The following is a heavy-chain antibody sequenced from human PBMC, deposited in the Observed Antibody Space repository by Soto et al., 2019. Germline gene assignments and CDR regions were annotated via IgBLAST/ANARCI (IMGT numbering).Heavy chain of an antibody. CDR1: GFTFSSYG. V-gene: IGHV3-30*18. Sequence: QVQLVESGGGVVQPGRSLRLSCAASGFTFSSYGMHWVRQAPGKGLEWVAVISYDGSNKYYADSVKGRFTISRDNSKNTLYLQRNSLRAEDTAVYYCAKDRPSGSRPYYYGMDVWGQGTTVTVS. J-gene: IGHJ6*02. D-gene: IGHD1-26*01. CDR3: AKDRPSGSRPYYYGMDV. CDR2: ISYDGSNK.